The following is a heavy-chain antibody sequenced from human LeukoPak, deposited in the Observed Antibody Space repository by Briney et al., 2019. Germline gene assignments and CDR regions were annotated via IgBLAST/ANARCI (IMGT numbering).Heavy chain of an antibody. J-gene: IGHJ5*02. Sequence: SETLSLTCTVSGGSVSSGSYYWSWIRQPPGKGLDWIGYIYYSGTTNYNPSLKSRVTISVDTSKNQFSLKLNSVTAADTAVYYCARESASWGNNWFDPWGQGTLVTVSS. V-gene: IGHV4-61*01. D-gene: IGHD7-27*01. CDR3: ARESASWGNNWFDP. CDR2: IYYSGTT. CDR1: GGSVSSGSYY.